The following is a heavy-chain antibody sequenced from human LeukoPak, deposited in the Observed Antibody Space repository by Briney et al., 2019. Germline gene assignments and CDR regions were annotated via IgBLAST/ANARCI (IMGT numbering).Heavy chain of an antibody. Sequence: GGSLRLSCAASGFSFSDAWMSWVRQIPGKGLEWVGRIESKTDGGTTDYAAPVKGRFTISRDDSTNTLYLQMNSLKSEDTAVYYCTSYSSGWFVYFDYWGQGTLVTVSS. D-gene: IGHD6-19*01. CDR3: TSYSSGWFVYFDY. J-gene: IGHJ4*02. V-gene: IGHV3-15*04. CDR1: GFSFSDAW. CDR2: IESKTDGGTT.